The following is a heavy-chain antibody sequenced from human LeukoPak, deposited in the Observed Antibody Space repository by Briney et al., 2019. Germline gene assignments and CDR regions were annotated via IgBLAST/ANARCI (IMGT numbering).Heavy chain of an antibody. Sequence: SETLSLTCAVYGGSFSGYYWSWIRQPPGKGLEWIGEINHSGSTNYNPPLKSRVTISVDTSKNQFSLKLSSVTAADTAVYYCARSVFGVVDLDYWGQGTLVTVSS. CDR3: ARSVFGVVDLDY. J-gene: IGHJ4*02. CDR2: INHSGST. V-gene: IGHV4-34*01. CDR1: GGSFSGYY. D-gene: IGHD3-3*02.